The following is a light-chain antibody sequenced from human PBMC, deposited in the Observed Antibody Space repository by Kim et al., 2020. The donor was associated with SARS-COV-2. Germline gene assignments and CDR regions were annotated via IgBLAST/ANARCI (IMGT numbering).Light chain of an antibody. V-gene: IGLV3-21*04. CDR3: QVWDTTRDQVV. J-gene: IGLJ2*01. CDR1: NIGSKS. CDR2: SGT. Sequence: SYELTQPPSVSVAPGKTARISCGGNNIGSKSVHWYQQKPGRAPVLVISSGTDRPSGIPERFSGSNSGNAATLTISRVEAGDEADYYCQVWDTTRDQVVFGGGTKVTVL.